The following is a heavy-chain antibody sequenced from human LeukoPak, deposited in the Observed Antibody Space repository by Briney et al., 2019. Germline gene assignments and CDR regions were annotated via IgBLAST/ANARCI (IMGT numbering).Heavy chain of an antibody. CDR3: AREDYGDYGLIIDY. Sequence: SQTLSLTCPVSGDSIGSGTFCWNWVRQPAGTGLEWIGRICASGSTDYNPSLKSRVTISVDTSKNQFSLKLSSVTAADTAVYYCAREDYGDYGLIIDYWGQGTLVTVSS. CDR1: GDSIGSGTFC. J-gene: IGHJ4*02. D-gene: IGHD4-17*01. V-gene: IGHV4-61*02. CDR2: ICASGST.